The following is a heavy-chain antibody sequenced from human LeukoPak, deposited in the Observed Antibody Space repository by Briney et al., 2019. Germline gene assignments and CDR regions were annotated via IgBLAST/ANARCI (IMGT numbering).Heavy chain of an antibody. CDR3: ARVDYGGNPTYMDV. V-gene: IGHV4-39*07. Sequence: PSETLSLTCTVSGGSISSSSYYWGWIRQPPGKGLEWIGSIYYSGSTYYNPSLKSRVTISVDTSKNQFSLKLSSVTAADTAVYYCARVDYGGNPTYMDVWGKGTTVTISS. CDR1: GGSISSSSYY. J-gene: IGHJ6*03. CDR2: IYYSGST. D-gene: IGHD4-23*01.